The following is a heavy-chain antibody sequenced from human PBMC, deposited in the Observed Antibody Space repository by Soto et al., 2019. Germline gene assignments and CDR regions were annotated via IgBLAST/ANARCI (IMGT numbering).Heavy chain of an antibody. J-gene: IGHJ4*02. D-gene: IGHD1-1*01. CDR2: SSNSGSFT. Sequence: PGGSLRLSCAASGFTFSDHYMSWIRQAPGKGLEWIGYSSNSGSFTRYADSLKGRFSISRDNAKNSLYPQINSLRGDDTAIYYCVRSGDNYNLLDYWGQGTPVTVS. CDR3: VRSGDNYNLLDY. CDR1: GFTFSDHY. V-gene: IGHV3-11*06.